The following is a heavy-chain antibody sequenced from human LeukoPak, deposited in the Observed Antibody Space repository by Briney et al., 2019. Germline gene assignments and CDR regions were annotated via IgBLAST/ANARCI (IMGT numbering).Heavy chain of an antibody. CDR1: GLTFSSYG. Sequence: GGSLRLSCTASGLTFSSYGMHWVRQAPGKGLEWVAFIRYDGSNKYHADSVKGRFTISRDNSKNTLYMQMNSLRGEDTAVYYCARVQGYGDYRGLIYWGQGTLVTVSS. CDR2: IRYDGSNK. CDR3: ARVQGYGDYRGLIY. J-gene: IGHJ4*02. V-gene: IGHV3-30*02. D-gene: IGHD4-17*01.